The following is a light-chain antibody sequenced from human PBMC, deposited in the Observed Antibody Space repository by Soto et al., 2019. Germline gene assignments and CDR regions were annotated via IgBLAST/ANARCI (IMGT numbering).Light chain of an antibody. V-gene: IGKV3-11*01. CDR3: QHRSNWPLT. J-gene: IGKJ4*01. Sequence: EIVLTQSPATLSLSPGERATLSCRASQSVSSYLAWYQHKPGQAPRLLIYDASNRATGIPARFSGSGSGTEFTLTISSLQSEDFAVYYCQHRSNWPLTFGGGTKVDIK. CDR2: DAS. CDR1: QSVSSY.